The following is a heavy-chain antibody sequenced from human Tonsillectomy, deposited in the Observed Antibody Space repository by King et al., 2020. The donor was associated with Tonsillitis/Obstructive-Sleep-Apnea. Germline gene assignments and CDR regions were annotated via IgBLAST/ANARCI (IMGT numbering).Heavy chain of an antibody. CDR1: GFTFSNAW. D-gene: IGHD3-3*01. V-gene: IGHV3-15*01. J-gene: IGHJ6*03. CDR3: TTGGTIVGVVLLYYYYMDV. Sequence: VQLVESGGGLVKPGGSLRLSCAASGFTFSNAWMSWVRQAPGKGLEWVGRIKSKTDGGTTDYAAPVKGRFTISRDDSKNTLYLQMNSLKTEDTAVYYCTTGGTIVGVVLLYYYYMDVWGKGTTVTVSS. CDR2: IKSKTDGGTT.